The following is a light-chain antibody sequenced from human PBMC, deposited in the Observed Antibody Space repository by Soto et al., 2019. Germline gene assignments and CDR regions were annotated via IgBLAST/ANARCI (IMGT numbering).Light chain of an antibody. J-gene: IGLJ1*01. CDR1: SSDVGGYNY. CDR2: DVS. V-gene: IGLV2-14*01. CDR3: SSYTSSSTRLFV. Sequence: QSVLTQPASVSGSPGQSITISCTGTSSDVGGYNYVSWYQQHPGKAPKLMIYDVSTRPSGVSNRFSGSKSGNTASLTISGLHAEDEADYYCSSYTSSSTRLFVFGTGTKLTVL.